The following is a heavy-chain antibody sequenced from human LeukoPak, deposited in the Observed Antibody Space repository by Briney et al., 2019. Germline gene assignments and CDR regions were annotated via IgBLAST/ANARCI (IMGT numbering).Heavy chain of an antibody. CDR1: GFTFSSYS. D-gene: IGHD4-11*01. Sequence: GGSLRLSCAASGFTFSSYSMSWVCQAPGKGLEWVSSISSSSSYIYYADSVKGRFTISRDNAKNSLYLQMNSLRAEDTAVYYCARDLTVTTSYQDYWGQGTLVTVSS. V-gene: IGHV3-21*01. J-gene: IGHJ4*02. CDR3: ARDLTVTTSYQDY. CDR2: ISSSSSYI.